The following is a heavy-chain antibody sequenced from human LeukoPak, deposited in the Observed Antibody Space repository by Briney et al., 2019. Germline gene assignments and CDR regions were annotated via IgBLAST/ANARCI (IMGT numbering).Heavy chain of an antibody. Sequence: SVKVSCKASGGTFSSYAISWVRQAPGQGLEWMGGIIPIFGTANYAQKFQGRVTITADESTSTAYMELSSLRSVDTAVYYCASHLVGAYYFDYWGQGTLVTVSS. V-gene: IGHV1-69*13. J-gene: IGHJ4*02. CDR3: ASHLVGAYYFDY. CDR2: IIPIFGTA. CDR1: GGTFSSYA. D-gene: IGHD1-26*01.